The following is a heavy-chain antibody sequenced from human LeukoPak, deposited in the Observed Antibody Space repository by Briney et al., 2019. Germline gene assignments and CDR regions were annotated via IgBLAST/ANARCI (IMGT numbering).Heavy chain of an antibody. CDR2: IIPISGTA. J-gene: IGHJ5*02. V-gene: IGHV1-69*05. CDR1: GGTFSSYA. D-gene: IGHD3-3*01. Sequence: SVKVSCKASGGTFSSYAISWVRQAPGQGLEWMGRIIPISGTANYAQKFQGRVTITTDESTSTAYMELSSLRSEDTAVYYCAYDFWSGYYTGYNWFDPWGQGTLVTVSS. CDR3: AYDFWSGYYTGYNWFDP.